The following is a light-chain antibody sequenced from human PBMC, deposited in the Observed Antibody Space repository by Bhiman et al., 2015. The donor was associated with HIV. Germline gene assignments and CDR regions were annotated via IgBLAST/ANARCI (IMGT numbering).Light chain of an antibody. CDR3: CSYAGTYTFV. J-gene: IGLJ3*02. CDR1: SSEVGAYNF. V-gene: IGLV2-11*01. Sequence: QSALTQPRSVSGSPGQSVTISCTGTSSEVGAYNFVSWYQQYPGKAPKLMIYDVIKRPSGVPDRFSGSKSGNTASLTISGLQAEDEADYYCCSYAGTYTFVFGGGTKLTVL. CDR2: DVI.